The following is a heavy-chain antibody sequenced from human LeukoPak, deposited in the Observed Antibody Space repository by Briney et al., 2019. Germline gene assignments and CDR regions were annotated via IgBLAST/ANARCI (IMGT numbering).Heavy chain of an antibody. Sequence: GGSLRLSCAVSGFTVSSNYMSWVRQAPGKGLEWVSVIYSGGSTYYADSVKGRFTISRDNSKNTLYLQMNSLRAEDTAVYYCARGAYDSSGYLLDIWGQGTMVTVSS. D-gene: IGHD3-22*01. CDR1: GFTVSSNY. CDR3: ARGAYDSSGYLLDI. CDR2: IYSGGST. J-gene: IGHJ3*02. V-gene: IGHV3-53*01.